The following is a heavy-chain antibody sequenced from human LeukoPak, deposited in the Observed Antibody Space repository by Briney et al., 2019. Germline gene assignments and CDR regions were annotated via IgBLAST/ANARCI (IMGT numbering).Heavy chain of an antibody. CDR3: AKGYSGYDWSLVDY. CDR2: ISYDGSNT. Sequence: GSLRLSCAASAFTFTNYAMHWVRQAPGKGLEWVAVISYDGSNTYYADSVKGRFTISRDNSKNTLYLQMNSLRAEDTAVYYCAKGYSGYDWSLVDYWGQGTLVTVSS. D-gene: IGHD5-12*01. J-gene: IGHJ4*02. V-gene: IGHV3-30-3*01. CDR1: AFTFTNYA.